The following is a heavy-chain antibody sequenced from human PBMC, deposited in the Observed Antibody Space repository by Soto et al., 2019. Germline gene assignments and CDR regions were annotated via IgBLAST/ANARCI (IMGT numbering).Heavy chain of an antibody. CDR3: ARSMFYSDETNYSPFEY. CDR1: GFTFSDYA. CDR2: ISFDGKNK. D-gene: IGHD3-22*01. Sequence: PGGSLRLSCAASGFTFSDYAMHWVRQAPGKGLEWVTVISFDGKNKYYAESVKGRFTISRDDSKNTLYLQMNSLRTEDTAVYYCARSMFYSDETNYSPFEYWGQGTLVTVSS. J-gene: IGHJ4*02. V-gene: IGHV3-30*04.